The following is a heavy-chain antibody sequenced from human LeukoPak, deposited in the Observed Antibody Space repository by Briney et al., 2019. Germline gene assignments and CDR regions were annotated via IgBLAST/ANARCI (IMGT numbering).Heavy chain of an antibody. V-gene: IGHV1-69*04. CDR1: GGTFSSYA. CDR3: ARGYYDYVWGSYRCDY. Sequence: GASVKVSCKASGGTFSSYAISWVRQAPGQGLEWMGRIIPILGIANYAQKFQGGVTITADKSTSTAYMELSSLRSEDTAVYYCARGYYDYVWGSYRCDYWGQGTLVTVSS. J-gene: IGHJ4*02. CDR2: IIPILGIA. D-gene: IGHD3-16*02.